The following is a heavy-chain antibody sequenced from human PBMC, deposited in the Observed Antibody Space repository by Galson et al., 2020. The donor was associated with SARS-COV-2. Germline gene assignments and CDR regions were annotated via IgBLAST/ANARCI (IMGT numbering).Heavy chain of an antibody. CDR1: GGSISIGNYF. CDR2: IYYSGTT. J-gene: IGHJ5*02. CDR3: ARGPLYNWGTDRDNWFDP. Sequence: SETLSLTCTVSGGSISIGNYFWSWIRQRPGQGLEWIGYIYYSGTTYHNPSLKSRVTISVDTSKNQFSLNLTSVTAADTALYYCARGPLYNWGTDRDNWFDPWGQGTLVTVSS. V-gene: IGHV4-31*03. D-gene: IGHD3-16*02.